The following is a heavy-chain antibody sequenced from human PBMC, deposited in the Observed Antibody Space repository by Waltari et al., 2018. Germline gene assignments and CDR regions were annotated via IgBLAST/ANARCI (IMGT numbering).Heavy chain of an antibody. CDR2: VDPEDGKA. V-gene: IGHV1-69-2*01. Sequence: EVQLRQSGAELRKPGTTVKIYCKASGYPFRDYYIHWVQQAPGKGLQWVGLVDPEDGKAIYAEKFQGRVTITADTSTDTAYLELSSLTSEDTAVFYCATALGDNTSASRPFHLWGQGTVITVSS. J-gene: IGHJ3*01. CDR1: GYPFRDYY. CDR3: ATALGDNTSASRPFHL. D-gene: IGHD3-10*01.